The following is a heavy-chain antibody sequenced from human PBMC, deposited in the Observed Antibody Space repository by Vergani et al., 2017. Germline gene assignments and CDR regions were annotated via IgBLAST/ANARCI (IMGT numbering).Heavy chain of an antibody. CDR3: ARGNLGVAATGFDY. V-gene: IGHV3-30*03. CDR1: GFTFSSYG. D-gene: IGHD2-15*01. Sequence: QVQLVESGGGVVQPGRSLRLSCAASGFTFSSYGMHWVRQAPGKGLEWVAVISYDGSNKYYADSVKGRFTISRDNSKNTLYLQMNSLRAEDTAVYYCARGNLGVAATGFDYWGQGTLVTVSS. CDR2: ISYDGSNK. J-gene: IGHJ4*02.